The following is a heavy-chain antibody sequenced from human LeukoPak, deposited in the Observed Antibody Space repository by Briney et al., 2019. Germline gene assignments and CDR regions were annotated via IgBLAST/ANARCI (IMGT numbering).Heavy chain of an antibody. J-gene: IGHJ6*03. CDR3: ARDGLLWFGELVYYYYMDV. CDR1: GFTFSSYA. Sequence: PGRSLRLSCAASGFTFSSYAMHWVRQAPGKGLEWVAVISYDGSNKYYADSVKGRFTISRDNAKNSLYLQMNSLRAEDTAVYYCARDGLLWFGELVYYYYMDVWGKGTTVTVSS. D-gene: IGHD3-10*01. V-gene: IGHV3-30*04. CDR2: ISYDGSNK.